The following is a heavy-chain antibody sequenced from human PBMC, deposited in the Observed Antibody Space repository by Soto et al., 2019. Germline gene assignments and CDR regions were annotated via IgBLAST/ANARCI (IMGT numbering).Heavy chain of an antibody. D-gene: IGHD6-19*01. J-gene: IGHJ4*02. Sequence: QVQLVQSGAEVKKPRASVKVSCKASGYTFTSYGISWVRQAPGQELEWMGWISAYNGNTKYAQKLQGRVTMTTDKSTSTAYMEVRSLRSDDTAVYYCARDLAVGLVDYWGQGTLVTVSS. V-gene: IGHV1-18*01. CDR2: ISAYNGNT. CDR1: GYTFTSYG. CDR3: ARDLAVGLVDY.